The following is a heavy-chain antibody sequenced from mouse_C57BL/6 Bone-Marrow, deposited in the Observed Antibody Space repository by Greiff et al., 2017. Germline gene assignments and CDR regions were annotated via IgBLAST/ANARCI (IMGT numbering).Heavy chain of an antibody. V-gene: IGHV7-1*01. CDR3: ARDADDYDWFAY. CDR1: GFTFSDFY. D-gene: IGHD2-4*01. J-gene: IGHJ3*01. Sequence: VKLVESGGGLVQSGRSLRLSCATSGFTFSDFYLEWVRQAPGKGLEWIAASRNKANDYTTEYSASVKGRFIVSRDTSQSILSLQMNALRAEDTAIYYCARDADDYDWFAYWGQGTLVTVSA. CDR2: SRNKANDYTT.